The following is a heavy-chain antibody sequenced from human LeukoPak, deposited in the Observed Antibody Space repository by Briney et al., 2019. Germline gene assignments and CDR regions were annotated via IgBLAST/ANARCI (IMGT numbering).Heavy chain of an antibody. CDR2: IYYSGST. J-gene: IGHJ5*02. CDR3: ASGIIAAAGTNWFDP. V-gene: IGHV4-59*01. D-gene: IGHD6-13*01. Sequence: SETLSLTCTVSGGSISSYYWSWIRQPPGKGLEWIGYIYYSGSTNYNPSLKSRVTISVDTSKNQFSLKLSSVTAADTAVYYCASGIIAAAGTNWFDPWGQGTLVTVSS. CDR1: GGSISSYY.